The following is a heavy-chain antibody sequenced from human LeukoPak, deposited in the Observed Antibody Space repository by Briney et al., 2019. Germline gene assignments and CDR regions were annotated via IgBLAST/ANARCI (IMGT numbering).Heavy chain of an antibody. J-gene: IGHJ5*02. D-gene: IGHD3-9*01. V-gene: IGHV1-2*02. CDR2: INPNSGGT. CDR1: GYSFTDYY. Sequence: ASVKVSCKASGYSFTDYYIHWVRQAPGQGLEWMGWINPNSGGTNYAQKFQGTVTMTRDTSISTAYMELTRLRSDDTAVYYCARERGNYDILTDYYEGNGFDPWGQGTLVTVSS. CDR3: ARERGNYDILTDYYEGNGFDP.